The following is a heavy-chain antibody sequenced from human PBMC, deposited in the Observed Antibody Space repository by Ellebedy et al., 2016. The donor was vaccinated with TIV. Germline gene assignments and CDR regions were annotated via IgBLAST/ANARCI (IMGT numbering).Heavy chain of an antibody. Sequence: GESLKISCEASGFTFSTHSMNWVRQAPGKGLEWVSSISSSGTYIFYADSVKGRFTISRDNAKKSLYLQMSSLRAEDTAVYYCARDQGWAYPGSTRFDYWGQGTLVTVSS. V-gene: IGHV3-21*01. J-gene: IGHJ4*03. CDR2: ISSSGTYI. CDR1: GFTFSTHS. CDR3: ARDQGWAYPGSTRFDY. D-gene: IGHD3-10*01.